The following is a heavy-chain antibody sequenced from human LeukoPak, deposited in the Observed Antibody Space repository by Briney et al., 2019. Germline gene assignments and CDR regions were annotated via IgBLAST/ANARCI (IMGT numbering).Heavy chain of an antibody. CDR2: TNPNSGGT. J-gene: IGHJ4*02. D-gene: IGHD6-13*01. CDR1: GYTFTGYY. V-gene: IGHV1-2*02. CDR3: ARDHGDIAAAGTGAY. Sequence: VASVKVSCKASGYTFTGYYMHWVRQAPGQGLEWMGWTNPNSGGTNYAQKFQGRVTMTRDTSISTAYMELSRLRSDDTAVYYCARDHGDIAAAGTGAYWGQGTLVTVSS.